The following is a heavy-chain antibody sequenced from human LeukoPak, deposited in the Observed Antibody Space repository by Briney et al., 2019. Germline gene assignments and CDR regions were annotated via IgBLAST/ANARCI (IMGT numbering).Heavy chain of an antibody. D-gene: IGHD2-15*01. CDR2: IRWNSGSI. CDR1: GFTFDDYA. Sequence: GGSLRLSCAASGFTFDDYAMHWVRQAPGKGLEWVSGIRWNSGSIGYADSVKGRFTISRDNSKNTLYLQMNSLRAEDTAVYYCAKAGYCSGGSCYFFDYWGQGTLVTVSS. V-gene: IGHV3-9*01. J-gene: IGHJ4*02. CDR3: AKAGYCSGGSCYFFDY.